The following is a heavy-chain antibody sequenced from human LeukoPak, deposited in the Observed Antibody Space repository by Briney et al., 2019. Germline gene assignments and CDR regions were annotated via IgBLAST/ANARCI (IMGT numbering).Heavy chain of an antibody. Sequence: ASVKVSCKAYGYTFTSYYMHWVRQAPGQGLEWMGIINPSGGGTSYAQKFQGRVTMTRDMSTSTVYMELSSLSSEDTAVYYCARDAYSATDYWGQGTLVTVSS. J-gene: IGHJ4*02. CDR2: INPSGGGT. CDR1: GYTFTSYY. V-gene: IGHV1-46*01. D-gene: IGHD6-13*01. CDR3: ARDAYSATDY.